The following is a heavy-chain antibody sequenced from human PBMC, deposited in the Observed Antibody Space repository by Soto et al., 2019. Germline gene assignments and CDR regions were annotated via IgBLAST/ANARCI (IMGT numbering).Heavy chain of an antibody. J-gene: IGHJ4*02. V-gene: IGHV4-39*01. CDR1: GGSISSNNYY. D-gene: IGHD3-3*01. Sequence: PSETLSLTCTVSGGSISSNNYYWGWIRQPPGKGLEWIGSIFYSGYTYYNPSLKSRVTISVDTSKNQFSLKLNFVTAADTAVYYCARSGYHDDFYFDFWGQGALVT. CDR2: IFYSGYT. CDR3: ARSGYHDDFYFDF.